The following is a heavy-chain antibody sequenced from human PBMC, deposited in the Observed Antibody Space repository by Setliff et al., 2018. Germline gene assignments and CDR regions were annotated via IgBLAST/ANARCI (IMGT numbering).Heavy chain of an antibody. CDR1: GGTFSSYG. D-gene: IGHD6-25*01. V-gene: IGHV1-69*05. CDR3: AREGADTRSSTDYRYYMDV. Sequence: SVKVSCKASGGTFSSYGISWVRQAPGQGLEWMGGTIPIFGSTNYAQKFQDRVTIITDESTSTAYMELRSLRTEDTAVYYCAREGADTRSSTDYRYYMDVWGKGTTVTV. CDR2: TIPIFGST. J-gene: IGHJ6*03.